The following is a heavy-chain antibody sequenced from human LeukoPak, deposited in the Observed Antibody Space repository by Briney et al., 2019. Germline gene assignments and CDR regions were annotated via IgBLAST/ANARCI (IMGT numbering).Heavy chain of an antibody. CDR3: ARGQGA. J-gene: IGHJ5*02. CDR1: GFTVNNNY. Sequence: QPGGSLRLSCAVFGFTVNNNYMSWVRQAPGKGLEWVSVIYIGGGTYYAASVKGRFSISRDTSKNTLSLQMNSLRADDTAMYYCARGQGAWGQGTLVTVSS. CDR2: IYIGGGT. V-gene: IGHV3-53*01.